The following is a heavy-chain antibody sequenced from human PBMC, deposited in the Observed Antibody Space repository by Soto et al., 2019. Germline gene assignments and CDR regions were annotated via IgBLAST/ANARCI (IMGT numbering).Heavy chain of an antibody. J-gene: IGHJ6*02. CDR3: AKSGRFLEWLPHGVYYYYGMDV. D-gene: IGHD3-3*01. CDR1: GFTFSSYA. CDR2: ISGSGGST. Sequence: PGGSLRLSCAASGFTFSSYAMSWVRKAPGKGLEWVSAISGSGGSTYYADSVKGRFTISRDNSKNTLYLQMNSLRAEDTAVYYCAKSGRFLEWLPHGVYYYYGMDVWGQGTTVTVSS. V-gene: IGHV3-23*01.